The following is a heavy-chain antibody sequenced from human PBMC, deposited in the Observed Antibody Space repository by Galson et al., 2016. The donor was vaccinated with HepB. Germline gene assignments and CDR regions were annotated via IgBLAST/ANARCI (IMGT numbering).Heavy chain of an antibody. V-gene: IGHV3-66*04. Sequence: SLRLSCAASGLNVGSHYMRWVRQAPGKGLEWVSLIYSGGSTYYADSVKGRFTISRDNSKNTLYLQMNSLRAEDTAVYYCVRPDSSVYAFDIWGQGTMVTVSS. J-gene: IGHJ3*02. D-gene: IGHD3-22*01. CDR3: VRPDSSVYAFDI. CDR2: IYSGGST. CDR1: GLNVGSHY.